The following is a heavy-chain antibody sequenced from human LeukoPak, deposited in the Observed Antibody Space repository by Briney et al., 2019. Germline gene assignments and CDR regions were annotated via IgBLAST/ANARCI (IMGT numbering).Heavy chain of an antibody. CDR2: IYYSGST. J-gene: IGHJ6*02. Sequence: SETLSLTCTVSGGSISSSSYYWGWIRQPPGKGLEWIGSIYYSGSTYYNPSLKSRVTISVDTSKNQFSLKLSSVTAADTAVYYCARGHITMVRGVIITADGMDVWGQGTTVTVSS. CDR1: GGSISSSSYY. D-gene: IGHD3-10*01. CDR3: ARGHITMVRGVIITADGMDV. V-gene: IGHV4-39*07.